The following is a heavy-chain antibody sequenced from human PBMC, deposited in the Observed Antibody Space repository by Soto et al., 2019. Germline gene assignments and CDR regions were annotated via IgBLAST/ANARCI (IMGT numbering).Heavy chain of an antibody. CDR2: ISAYNGNT. J-gene: IGHJ6*02. D-gene: IGHD6-6*01. Sequence: QVQLVQSGAEVKKPGASVKVSCKASGYTFTSYGISWVRQAPGQGLEWMGWISAYNGNTNYAQKLQGRVTMTTDTSTSTAYMELRCLRSDDTAVYYCARDRGSSYYYYYGMDVWGQGTTVTVSS. CDR1: GYTFTSYG. CDR3: ARDRGSSYYYYYGMDV. V-gene: IGHV1-18*01.